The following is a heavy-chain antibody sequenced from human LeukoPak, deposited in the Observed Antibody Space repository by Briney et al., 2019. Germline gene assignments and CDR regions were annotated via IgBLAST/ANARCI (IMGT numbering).Heavy chain of an antibody. D-gene: IGHD3-10*01. J-gene: IGHJ4*02. Sequence: SETLSLTCAVYGGSFSGYYWSWIRQPPGKGLEWIGEINHSGSTNYNPSLKGRVTISVDTSKNQFSLKLSSVTAADTAVYYCARGRITMVRGVIITNTDYWGQGTLVTVSS. V-gene: IGHV4-34*01. CDR3: ARGRITMVRGVIITNTDY. CDR1: GGSFSGYY. CDR2: INHSGST.